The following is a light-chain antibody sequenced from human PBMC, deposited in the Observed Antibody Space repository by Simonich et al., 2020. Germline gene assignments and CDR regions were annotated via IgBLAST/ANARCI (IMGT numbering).Light chain of an antibody. CDR3: SSYTSSSPWV. V-gene: IGLV2-14*02. Sequence: QSALTQPASVSGSPGQSITISCTGTSSDVGSYNLVSWYQQHPGKAPKHMIYEGSKRPSGVSNRFSGSKSGNTASLTISGLQAEDEADYYFSSYTSSSPWVFGGGTKLTVL. CDR2: EGS. J-gene: IGLJ3*02. CDR1: SSDVGSYNL.